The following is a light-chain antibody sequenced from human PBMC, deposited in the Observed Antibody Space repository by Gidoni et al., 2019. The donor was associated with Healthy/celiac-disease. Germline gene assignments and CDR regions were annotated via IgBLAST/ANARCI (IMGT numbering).Light chain of an antibody. V-gene: IGKV1-39*01. CDR3: QQSYSTLWT. CDR2: AAS. J-gene: IGKJ1*01. Sequence: DIQVTESPSSLCASVGDRVTITCRASQSISSYLHWYQQKPGKAPKLLIYAASSLQSGVPSRFSGSGSGTDFTLTISSLQPEDFATYYCQQSYSTLWTFGQGTKVEIK. CDR1: QSISSY.